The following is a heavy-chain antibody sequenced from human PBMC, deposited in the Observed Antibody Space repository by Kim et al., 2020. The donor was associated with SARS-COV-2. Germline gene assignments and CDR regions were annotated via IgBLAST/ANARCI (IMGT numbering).Heavy chain of an antibody. CDR2: SYDGSNK. J-gene: IGHJ4*02. CDR3: AKDQG. V-gene: IGHV3-30*18. Sequence: SYDGSNKYYADSVKGRFTISRDNSKNTLYLQMNSLRAEDTAVYYCAKDQGWGQGTLVTVSS.